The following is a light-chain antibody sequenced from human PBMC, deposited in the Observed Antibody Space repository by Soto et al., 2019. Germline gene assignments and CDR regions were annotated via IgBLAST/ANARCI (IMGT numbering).Light chain of an antibody. CDR3: QQYVSAPWT. Sequence: EIVLTQSPGTLSLSPGERVTLSCRASQSVNNNFLAWYQQKPGQAPRLLIYGASSRATGIPDRFSGSGSETDFTLIISRLEPEDFAVYYWQQYVSAPWTFGQGTKVEIK. V-gene: IGKV3-20*01. CDR1: QSVNNNF. J-gene: IGKJ1*01. CDR2: GAS.